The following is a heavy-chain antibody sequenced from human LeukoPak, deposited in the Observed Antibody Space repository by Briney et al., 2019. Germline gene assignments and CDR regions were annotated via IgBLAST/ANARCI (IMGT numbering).Heavy chain of an antibody. V-gene: IGHV3-74*01. D-gene: IGHD6-13*01. CDR3: ARVKAAGTYNYYYYYGMDV. CDR2: INSDGSST. Sequence: GGSLRLSCAASGFTFSSYWMHWVRQAPGKGLVWVSRINSDGSSTSYADSVKGRFTIFRDNAKNTLYLQMNSLRAEDTAVYYCARVKAAGTYNYYYYYGMDVWGQGTTVTVSS. CDR1: GFTFSSYW. J-gene: IGHJ6*02.